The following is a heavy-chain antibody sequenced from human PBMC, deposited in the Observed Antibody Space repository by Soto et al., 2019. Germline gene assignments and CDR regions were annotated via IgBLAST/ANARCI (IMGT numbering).Heavy chain of an antibody. CDR1: GGTFSSYA. V-gene: IGHV1-2*02. CDR2: IIPNSGGT. D-gene: IGHD6-6*01. CDR3: ARQLVSHYYYYGMDV. Sequence: ASVKVSCKASGGTFSSYAISWVRQAPGQGLEWMGGIIPNSGGTNYAQKFQGRVTMTRDTSISTAYMELSRLRSDDTAVYYCARQLVSHYYYYGMDVWGQGTTVTVYS. J-gene: IGHJ6*02.